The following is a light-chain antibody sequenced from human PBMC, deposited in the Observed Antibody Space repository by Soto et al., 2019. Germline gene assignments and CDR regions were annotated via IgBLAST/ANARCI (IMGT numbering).Light chain of an antibody. CDR3: QQLQRTPFT. J-gene: IGKJ3*01. CDR1: QDISRY. Sequence: QLTQSPSSLSASVGDRVTITCRASQDISRYLAWYQQRAGKAPKLLIYGASTLQSGVPSRFSGSGSGTEFTLTISSLXXXXXATYHCQQLQRTPFTFGPGTTVDV. CDR2: GAS. V-gene: IGKV1-9*01.